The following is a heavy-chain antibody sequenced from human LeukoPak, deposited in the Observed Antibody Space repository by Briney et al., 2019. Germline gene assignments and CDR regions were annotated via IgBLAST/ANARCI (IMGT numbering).Heavy chain of an antibody. CDR3: ARGPSNYVQNWFDP. CDR2: ISYDGSNR. CDR1: GFTFSSYA. J-gene: IGHJ5*02. Sequence: GGSLRLSCAASGFTFSSYAMHWVRQAPGKGLEWVAVISYDGSNRYYADSVKGRFTISRDNSKNTLYLQMNSLRAEDTAVYYCARGPSNYVQNWFDPWGQGTLVTVSS. V-gene: IGHV3-30*04. D-gene: IGHD4-11*01.